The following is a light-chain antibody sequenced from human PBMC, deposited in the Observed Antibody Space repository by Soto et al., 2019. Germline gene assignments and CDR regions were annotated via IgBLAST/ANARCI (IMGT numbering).Light chain of an antibody. CDR3: QQYGSSPRT. V-gene: IGKV3-20*01. CDR2: GTS. J-gene: IGKJ1*01. CDR1: QNVGSRY. Sequence: EIVLTQSPGTLSLSPGERATLSCRASQNVGSRYLAWYQQKPGQAPRLLIYGTSNRATGIPDRFSGSGSGTDFSLTISSLEPGDLAVYYCQQYGSSPRTFGQETKVEIK.